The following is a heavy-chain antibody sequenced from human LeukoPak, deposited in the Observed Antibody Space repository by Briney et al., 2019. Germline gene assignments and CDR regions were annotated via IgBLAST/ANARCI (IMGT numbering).Heavy chain of an antibody. D-gene: IGHD3-10*01. J-gene: IGHJ6*03. CDR2: IYPGDSDT. CDR1: GYSFTSYW. CDR3: ARRPYYGSGTVGYYSMDV. Sequence: GESLKISCKGSGYSFTSYWIGWVRQMPGKGLEWMGIIYPGDSDTRYSPSFQGQVTISVDKSISTAYLQWSSLKASDTAMYYCARRPYYGSGTVGYYSMDVWGKGTTVIVSS. V-gene: IGHV5-51*01.